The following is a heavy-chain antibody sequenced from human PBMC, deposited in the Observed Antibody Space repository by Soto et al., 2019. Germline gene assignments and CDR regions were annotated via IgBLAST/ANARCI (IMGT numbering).Heavy chain of an antibody. J-gene: IGHJ6*02. V-gene: IGHV3-30*18. CDR2: ISYDGSNK. D-gene: IGHD1-26*01. CDR1: GFTFSSYG. Sequence: LRLSCAASGFTFSSYGMHWVRQAPGKGLEWVAVISYDGSNKYYADSVKGRFTISRDNSKNTPYLQMNSLRAEDTAVYYCAKDKGSVSSIMDVWGQGTTVTVSS. CDR3: AKDKGSVSSIMDV.